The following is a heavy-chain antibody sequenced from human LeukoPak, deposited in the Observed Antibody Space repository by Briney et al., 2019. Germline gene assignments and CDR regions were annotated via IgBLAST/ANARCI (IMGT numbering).Heavy chain of an antibody. CDR3: ARDRGFSTEYYMDV. J-gene: IGHJ6*03. CDR2: INRRGHT. CDR1: GFTFDRFT. Sequence: PGGSLRLSCAASGFTFDRFTIHWVRQTPGKGLEWVSLINRRGHTFYADSVKGRFTISRDNAKNSLYLQMNSLRAEDTALYYCARDRGFSTEYYMDVWGKGTTVTVSS. D-gene: IGHD3-10*01. V-gene: IGHV3-43*01.